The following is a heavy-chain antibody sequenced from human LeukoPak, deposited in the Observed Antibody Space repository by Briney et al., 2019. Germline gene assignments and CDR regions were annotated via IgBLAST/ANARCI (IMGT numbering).Heavy chain of an antibody. V-gene: IGHV1-69*05. Sequence: SVKVSCKASGYTFTSYGISWVRQAPGQGLEWMGRIIPIFGTANYAQKFQGRVTITTDESTSTAYMELSSLRSEDTAVYYCARDGDVTVTSHPYYYYYMDVWGKGTTVTVSS. D-gene: IGHD4-17*01. CDR3: ARDGDVTVTSHPYYYYYMDV. CDR1: GYTFTSYG. CDR2: IIPIFGTA. J-gene: IGHJ6*03.